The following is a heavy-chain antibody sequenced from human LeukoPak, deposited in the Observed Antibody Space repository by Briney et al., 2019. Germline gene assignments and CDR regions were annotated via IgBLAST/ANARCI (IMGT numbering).Heavy chain of an antibody. V-gene: IGHV4-34*01. CDR2: INHSGST. CDR3: ARVDGLRHQSDY. D-gene: IGHD5-12*01. CDR1: GGSFSGYY. J-gene: IGHJ4*02. Sequence: SETLSLTCAVYGGSFSGYYWSWIRQPPGKGLEWIGEINHSGSTNYNPSLKSRVTISVDTSKNQFSLKLSSVTAAATAVYYCARVDGLRHQSDYWGQGTLVTVSS.